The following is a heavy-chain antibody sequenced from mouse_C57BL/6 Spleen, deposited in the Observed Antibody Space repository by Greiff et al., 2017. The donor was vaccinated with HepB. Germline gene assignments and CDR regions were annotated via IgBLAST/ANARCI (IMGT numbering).Heavy chain of an antibody. Sequence: EVKVVESGGGLVKPGGSLKLSCAASGFTFSDYGMHWVRQAPEKGLEWVAYISSGSSTIYYADTVKGRFTISRDNAKNTLFLQMTSLRSEDTAMYYCARLTGNYFDYWGQGTTLTVSS. D-gene: IGHD4-1*01. CDR2: ISSGSSTI. CDR3: ARLTGNYFDY. CDR1: GFTFSDYG. J-gene: IGHJ2*01. V-gene: IGHV5-17*01.